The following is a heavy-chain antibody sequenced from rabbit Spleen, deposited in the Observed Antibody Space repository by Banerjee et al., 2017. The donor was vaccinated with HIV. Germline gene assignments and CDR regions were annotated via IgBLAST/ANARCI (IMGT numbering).Heavy chain of an antibody. D-gene: IGHD2-1*01. CDR3: ATYVDYDGDFNL. Sequence: QSLEESGGDLVKPGASLTLTCTASGFSFSSRYYICWVRQAPGKGLEWIGYIDPIFGTTYYASWVNGRFSISRENTQNTVSLQLTSLTAADTATYFCATYVDYDGDFNLWGPGTLVTVS. CDR1: GFSFSSRYY. V-gene: IGHV1S40*01. CDR2: IDPIFGTT. J-gene: IGHJ4*01.